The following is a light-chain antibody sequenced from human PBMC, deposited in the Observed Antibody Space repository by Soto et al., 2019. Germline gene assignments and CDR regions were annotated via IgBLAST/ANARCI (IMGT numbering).Light chain of an antibody. J-gene: IGKJ1*01. CDR3: QQYGSSLRT. V-gene: IGKV3-20*01. CDR1: QSVSSNQ. CDR2: GAS. Sequence: ILWAQSPSTLSLSPSTRATLSCRASQSVSSNQLAWYQQKPAQAPRLLIYGASIRATGIPDRFSGSGSGTDFTLTISRLEPEDVAVYYCQQYGSSLRTFGQGTKVDIK.